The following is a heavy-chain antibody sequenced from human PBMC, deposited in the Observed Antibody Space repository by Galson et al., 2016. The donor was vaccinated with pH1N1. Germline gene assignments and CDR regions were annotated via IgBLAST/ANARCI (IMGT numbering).Heavy chain of an antibody. Sequence: QSGAEVKKPGESLKISCKGSGSIFIGHWIAWVRQKPGNGLEWMGIISPGDSDPRYSPSFAGQVTISAYTSSNTAYLRWSSLKASDTAMYYCARLAHCSGDCYSMGPWGYFDFWGQGTLVAVSS. CDR1: GSIFIGHW. CDR3: ARLAHCSGDCYSMGPWGYFDF. J-gene: IGHJ4*03. CDR2: ISPGDSDP. D-gene: IGHD2-21*02. V-gene: IGHV5-51*01.